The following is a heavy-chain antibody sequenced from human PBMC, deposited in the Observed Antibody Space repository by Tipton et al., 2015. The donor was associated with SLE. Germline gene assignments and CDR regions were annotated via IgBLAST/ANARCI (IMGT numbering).Heavy chain of an antibody. Sequence: TLSLTCTVSGGSISSSSNYWGWICQPPGKGLEWIGSVYYSGNTHYNPSLKSRVTISVDTSKNQFSLKLTSLTAADTAVYYCAKADGVVGGQVPYWYFDLWGRGTLVTVSS. CDR3: AKADGVVGGQVPYWYFDL. J-gene: IGHJ2*01. CDR2: VYYSGNT. CDR1: GGSISSSSNY. V-gene: IGHV4-39*07. D-gene: IGHD1-26*01.